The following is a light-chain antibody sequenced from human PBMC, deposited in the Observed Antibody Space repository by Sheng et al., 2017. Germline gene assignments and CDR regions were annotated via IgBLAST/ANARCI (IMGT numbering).Light chain of an antibody. CDR3: QQRSNWPPFLT. J-gene: IGKJ4*01. V-gene: IGKV3-11*01. Sequence: EIVMTQSPATLSVSPGERATLSCRASQSVSSYLAWYQQKPGQAPRLLIYDASKRATGIPARFSGSGSGTDFALTISSLAPEDFAVYYCQQRSNWPPFLTFGGGTKVEIK. CDR2: DAS. CDR1: QSVSSY.